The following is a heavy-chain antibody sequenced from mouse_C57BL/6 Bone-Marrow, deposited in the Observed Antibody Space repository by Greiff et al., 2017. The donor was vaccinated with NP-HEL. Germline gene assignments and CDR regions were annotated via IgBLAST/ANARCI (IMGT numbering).Heavy chain of an antibody. V-gene: IGHV5-12*01. CDR3: ARGSYYDYDWDYAMDY. Sequence: EVQWLESGGGLVQPGGSLKLSCAASGFTFSDYYMYWVRQTPEKRLEWVAYISNGGGSTYYPDTVKGRFTISRDNAKNTLYLQMSRLKSEDTAMYYCARGSYYDYDWDYAMDYWGQGTSVTVSS. J-gene: IGHJ4*01. D-gene: IGHD2-4*01. CDR1: GFTFSDYY. CDR2: ISNGGGST.